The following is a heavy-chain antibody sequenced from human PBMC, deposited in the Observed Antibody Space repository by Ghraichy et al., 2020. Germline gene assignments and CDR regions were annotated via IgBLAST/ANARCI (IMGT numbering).Heavy chain of an antibody. Sequence: GGSLRLSCGASGFIFSNYGIHWVRQAPGKGLEWVASISYDGSSKYYTNSVKGRFTISRDNSQDTLHLQMGSLRPDDKAVYYCAKEGQRGSYGARPYLDHWGQGILVTVSS. V-gene: IGHV3-30*18. CDR1: GFIFSNYG. CDR3: AKEGQRGSYGARPYLDH. J-gene: IGHJ4*02. D-gene: IGHD3-16*01. CDR2: ISYDGSSK.